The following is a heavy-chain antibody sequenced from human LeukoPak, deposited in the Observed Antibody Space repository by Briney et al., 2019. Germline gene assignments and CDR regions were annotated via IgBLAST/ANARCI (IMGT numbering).Heavy chain of an antibody. Sequence: PSETLSLTCTVSGASVTDYYWSWIRQSPGKGLEWISYIHHSGNSDYNPSLRSRVTTSLDTSKNQFSLNLVSVTAADTAVYYCTRGHWGLQSWSQGTLVTVSS. J-gene: IGHJ5*02. CDR2: IHHSGNS. V-gene: IGHV4-59*02. CDR3: TRGHWGLQS. CDR1: GASVTDYY. D-gene: IGHD7-27*01.